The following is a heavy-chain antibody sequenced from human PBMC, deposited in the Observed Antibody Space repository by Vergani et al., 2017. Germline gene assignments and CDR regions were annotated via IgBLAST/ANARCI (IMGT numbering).Heavy chain of an antibody. D-gene: IGHD3-10*01. V-gene: IGHV5-51*01. CDR3: ASGGHGSENGGALQL. CDR1: GYIFSNFW. CDR2: IFPGDSEV. Sequence: EKQLVQSGSETKKPGESLKISCQAFGYIFSNFWIGWVRQRPGRGREWRGIIFPGDSEVKSNPTFRGQVIFSVDTSVNTAYLQWRSLQASDTATYFCASGGHGSENGGALQLWGQGTNITVSS. J-gene: IGHJ3*01.